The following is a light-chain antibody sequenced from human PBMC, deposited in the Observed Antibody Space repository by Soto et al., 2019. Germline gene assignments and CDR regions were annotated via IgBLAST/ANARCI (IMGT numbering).Light chain of an antibody. Sequence: DIVLTQSPGTLSLSPGERATLSCSASQSVSSSYLAWYQQKPGQAPRLLIYAASSRAAGIPDRFSGSGSGTDFTLTISRLEPEDFAVYYCQQYDNSLYTFGQGTKLEIK. V-gene: IGKV3-20*01. CDR3: QQYDNSLYT. J-gene: IGKJ2*01. CDR1: QSVSSSY. CDR2: AAS.